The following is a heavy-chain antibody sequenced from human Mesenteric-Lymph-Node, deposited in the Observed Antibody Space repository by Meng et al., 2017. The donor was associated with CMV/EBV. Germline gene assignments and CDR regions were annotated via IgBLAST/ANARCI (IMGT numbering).Heavy chain of an antibody. CDR1: GGSFSGYY. J-gene: IGHJ4*02. CDR3: ARSGSGSYI. D-gene: IGHD3-10*01. V-gene: IGHV4-34*01. Sequence: QVQLQQWGSGLLKPSETLSLTGAGDGGSFSGYYWSWIRQPPGKGLEWIXEINHSGSTNYNPSLKSRVTISVDTSKNQFSLKLSSVTAADTAVYYCARSGSGSYIRGQGTLVLVTS. CDR2: INHSGST.